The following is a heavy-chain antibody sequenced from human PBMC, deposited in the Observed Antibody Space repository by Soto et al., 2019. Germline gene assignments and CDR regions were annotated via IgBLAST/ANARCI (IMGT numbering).Heavy chain of an antibody. CDR1: GFTFSDYY. CDR2: ISSSGTTI. J-gene: IGHJ4*02. CDR3: ARDCSNGLCPLDY. V-gene: IGHV3-11*01. D-gene: IGHD2-8*01. Sequence: GGSLRLSCAASGFTFSDYYMNWIRQAPGKGLEWVSYISSSGTTIYYADSVRGRFTISRDNAKNSLHLQMNSLKAEDTAVYYCARDCSNGLCPLDYWGQGTLVTVSS.